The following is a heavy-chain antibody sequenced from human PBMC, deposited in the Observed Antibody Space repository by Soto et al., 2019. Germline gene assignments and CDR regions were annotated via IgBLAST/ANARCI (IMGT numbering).Heavy chain of an antibody. CDR1: GDAFSNYI. CDR3: ARGRDQPPVGLYFDS. J-gene: IGHJ4*02. D-gene: IGHD1-26*01. V-gene: IGHV1-69*01. CDR2: IIPMFGTP. Sequence: QVQLVQSGAEVKKPGSSVKVSCKASGDAFSNYIFDWVRQAPGQGLEWMGGIIPMFGTPKYAETFQDRVTISADVSTATAYMELTSLRFDDTAVYYCARGRDQPPVGLYFDSWGEATRVTVSS.